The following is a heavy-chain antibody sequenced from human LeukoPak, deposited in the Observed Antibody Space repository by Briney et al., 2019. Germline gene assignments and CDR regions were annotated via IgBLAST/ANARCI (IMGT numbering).Heavy chain of an antibody. J-gene: IGHJ4*02. CDR2: INPNSGGT. CDR3: ARDGGTAGYSSGSDY. Sequence: ASVKVSCKASGYTFTGYYMHWVRQAPGQGREWMGWINPNSGGTNYAQKFQGRVTMTRDTSISTAYMELRSLTSDDTAVYYCARDGGTAGYSSGSDYWGQGTLVTVSS. CDR1: GYTFTGYY. D-gene: IGHD6-19*01. V-gene: IGHV1-2*02.